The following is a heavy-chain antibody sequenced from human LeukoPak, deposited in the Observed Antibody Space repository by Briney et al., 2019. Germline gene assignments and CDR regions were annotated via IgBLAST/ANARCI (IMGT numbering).Heavy chain of an antibody. CDR1: GFSLSTSGMC. CDR2: IDWDDDK. Sequence: SGPTLVKPTQTLTLTCTFSGFSLSTSGMCVSWIRQPPGKALEWLARIDWDDDKYYSTSLKTRLTISKDTSKNQVVLTMTNMDPVDTATYYCARYYYDSSGYPRFDYWGQGTLVTVSS. D-gene: IGHD3-22*01. V-gene: IGHV2-70*11. CDR3: ARYYYDSSGYPRFDY. J-gene: IGHJ4*02.